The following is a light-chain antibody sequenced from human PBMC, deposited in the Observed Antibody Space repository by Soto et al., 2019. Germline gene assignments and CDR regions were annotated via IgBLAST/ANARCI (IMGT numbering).Light chain of an antibody. Sequence: EIVLTQSPATLSLSPGERATLSCRASQSVSSYLAWYPQKPGQAPRLLIYDASTKATGIPVRFSGSGSGTEYTLTISSLQSEDFAVYYCQQYSNWPSWTFGEGTKV. CDR1: QSVSSY. J-gene: IGKJ1*01. CDR3: QQYSNWPSWT. V-gene: IGKV3-11*01. CDR2: DAS.